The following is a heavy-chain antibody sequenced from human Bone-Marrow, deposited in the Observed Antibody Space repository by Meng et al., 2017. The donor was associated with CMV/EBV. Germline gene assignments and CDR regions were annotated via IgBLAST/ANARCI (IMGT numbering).Heavy chain of an antibody. CDR2: IIPIFGTA. CDR1: GGTFSSYA. CDR3: ARSRSSSGYDWLYYYGMDV. V-gene: IGHV1-69*05. D-gene: IGHD5-12*01. Sequence: SVKVSCKASGGTFSSYAISWVRQAPGQGLEWMGGIIPIFGTANYAQKFQGRVTITTDESTSTAYMELSSLRSGDTAVYYCARSRSSSGYDWLYYYGMDVWGQGTTVTVSS. J-gene: IGHJ6*02.